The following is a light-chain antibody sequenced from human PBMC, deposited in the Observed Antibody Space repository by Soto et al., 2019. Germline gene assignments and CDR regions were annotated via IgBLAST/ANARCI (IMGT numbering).Light chain of an antibody. CDR1: QSISSW. CDR3: QQYNSYPWT. Sequence: DIQMTQSPSTLSASVGDRVTITCRASQSISSWLAWYQQKPGKAPKLLIYDPSSLESGVPPRFSGSGSGTEFTLTISSLQPDDFATDYCQQYNSYPWTFGQGTKVEIK. V-gene: IGKV1-5*01. CDR2: DPS. J-gene: IGKJ1*01.